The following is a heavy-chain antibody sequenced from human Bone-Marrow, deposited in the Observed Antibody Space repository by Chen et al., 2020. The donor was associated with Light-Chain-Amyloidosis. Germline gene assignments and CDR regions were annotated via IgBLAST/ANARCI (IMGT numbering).Heavy chain of an antibody. J-gene: IGHJ4*02. Sequence: EVQLAQSGPEVKKPGESLKIACKGAGYTFPNYWIGWVRQMPGKGREWMGVVYPYDSDARYSPSFEGQVTISADKSITTAYLQWRSLKASDTAMYYCARRRDGYNFDYWGQGTLVTVSS. CDR3: ARRRDGYNFDY. CDR1: GYTFPNYW. CDR2: VYPYDSDA. V-gene: IGHV5-51*01. D-gene: IGHD5-12*01.